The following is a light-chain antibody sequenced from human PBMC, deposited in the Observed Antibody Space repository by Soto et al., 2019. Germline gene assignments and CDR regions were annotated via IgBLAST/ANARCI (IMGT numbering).Light chain of an antibody. CDR2: SNN. Sequence: QSVLTQPPSASGTPGQRVTISCSGGSSNIGSYTVNWYQQLPGTAPKLLIYSNNQRPSGVPDRFSGSKSGTSVSLAISVLQSEDEADYYCAAWDDSLNGVVFGGGTQLTVL. J-gene: IGLJ2*01. V-gene: IGLV1-44*01. CDR1: SSNIGSYT. CDR3: AAWDDSLNGVV.